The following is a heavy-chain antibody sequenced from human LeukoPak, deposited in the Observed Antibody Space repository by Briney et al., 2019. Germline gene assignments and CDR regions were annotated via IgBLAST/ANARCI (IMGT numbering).Heavy chain of an antibody. CDR1: GGSISRYY. D-gene: IGHD2-15*01. CDR3: AREFCSGGSCSSLFCFDY. Sequence: SEPLSLTCSVSGGSISRYYWNWIRQSAGKGMEWIGRIYTSGSTNYNPSLKSRVTMSVDTSKNQFSLKLSTVTAADTAVYYCAREFCSGGSCSSLFCFDYWGQGTLVTVSS. J-gene: IGHJ4*02. CDR2: IYTSGST. V-gene: IGHV4-4*07.